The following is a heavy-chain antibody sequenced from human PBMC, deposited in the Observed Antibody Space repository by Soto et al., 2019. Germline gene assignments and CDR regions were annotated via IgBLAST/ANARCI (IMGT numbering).Heavy chain of an antibody. Sequence: QVQLVQSGAEVKKPGSSVKVSCKASGGTFSSYAISWVRQAPGQGLAWMGGIIPISETTNYAQKFQGRVTITADESKSTAYMELSSLRSEDTAVYYCARSQGSSTSLEIYYYYYYGMDVWSQGTTVTVSS. CDR1: GGTFSSYA. CDR3: ARSQGSSTSLEIYYYYYYGMDV. CDR2: IIPISETT. D-gene: IGHD2-2*01. J-gene: IGHJ6*02. V-gene: IGHV1-69*01.